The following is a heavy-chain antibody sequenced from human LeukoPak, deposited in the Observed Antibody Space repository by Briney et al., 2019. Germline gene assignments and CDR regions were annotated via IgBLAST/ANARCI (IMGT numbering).Heavy chain of an antibody. CDR1: GFTFSSYS. V-gene: IGHV3-48*04. J-gene: IGHJ6*04. D-gene: IGHD3-10*02. Sequence: QPGGSLRLSCAASGFTFSSYSMNWVRLAPRKGMEWDSYISSSSSTIYYADSVKDRLTTSKDNAKNTLYLQMNRVRAEDTAVYYCAERGTTMFGGVWGKGTTVTISS. CDR2: ISSSSSTI. CDR3: AERGTTMFGGV.